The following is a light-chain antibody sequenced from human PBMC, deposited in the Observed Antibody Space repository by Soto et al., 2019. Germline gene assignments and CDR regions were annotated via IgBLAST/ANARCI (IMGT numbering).Light chain of an antibody. Sequence: QSVLTQPPSASGTPGQRVTMSCSGSSSNIGSNTVNWYQQLPGTAPKLLIHSNNQRPSGVPVRFSGSKSGTSASLAISGLQSEDEADYYCAAWDDSLNGHVFGGGTKLTVL. CDR2: SNN. V-gene: IGLV1-44*01. J-gene: IGLJ2*01. CDR3: AAWDDSLNGHV. CDR1: SSNIGSNT.